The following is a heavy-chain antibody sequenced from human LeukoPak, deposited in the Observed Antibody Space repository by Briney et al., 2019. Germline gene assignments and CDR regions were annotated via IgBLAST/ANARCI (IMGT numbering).Heavy chain of an antibody. Sequence: ASVKVSCKASGYTFTSYAMHWVHQAPGQRLEWMGWINAGNGNTKYSQKFQGRVTITRDTSASTAYMELSSLRSEDTAVYYCAGGYCSSTSCYPYYYYGMDVWGQGTTVTVSS. V-gene: IGHV1-3*01. CDR3: AGGYCSSTSCYPYYYYGMDV. CDR2: INAGNGNT. D-gene: IGHD2-2*01. J-gene: IGHJ6*02. CDR1: GYTFTSYA.